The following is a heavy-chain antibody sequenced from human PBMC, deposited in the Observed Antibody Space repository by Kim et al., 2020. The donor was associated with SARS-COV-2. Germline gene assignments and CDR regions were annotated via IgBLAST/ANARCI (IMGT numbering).Heavy chain of an antibody. J-gene: IGHJ6*02. Sequence: SVKVSCKASGFTFTSSAVQWVRQARGQRLEWIGWIVVGSGNTNYAQKFQERVTITRDMSTSTAYMELSSLRSEDTAVYYCAADERLRLWFHYYYGMDVWGQGTTVTVSS. CDR3: AADERLRLWFHYYYGMDV. D-gene: IGHD3-10*01. CDR1: GFTFTSSA. CDR2: IVVGSGNT. V-gene: IGHV1-58*01.